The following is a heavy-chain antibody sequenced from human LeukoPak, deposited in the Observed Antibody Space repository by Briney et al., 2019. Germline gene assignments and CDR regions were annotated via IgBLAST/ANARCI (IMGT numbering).Heavy chain of an antibody. CDR3: ARGAVASGWFDF. V-gene: IGHV6-1*01. Sequence: SQTLSLTCAISGDSVSSSSSTWNWIRQTPWRGLEWLGRTYYGSKWYNDYAVSVKSRITINPETSKHQFSLHLNSVTPEDTAVYYCARGAVASGWFDFWGQGTLVTVSS. CDR1: GDSVSSSSST. D-gene: IGHD6-19*01. CDR2: TYYGSKWYN. J-gene: IGHJ4*02.